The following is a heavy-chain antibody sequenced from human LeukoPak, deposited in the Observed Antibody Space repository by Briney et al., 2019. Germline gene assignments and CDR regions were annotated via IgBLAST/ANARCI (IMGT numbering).Heavy chain of an antibody. J-gene: IGHJ4*02. CDR2: IHYSGST. CDR3: ARGSPRGYSYGYSFYDY. Sequence: PSETLSLTCTVSGGSISSYYWSWIRQPPGKGLEWIGYIHYSGSTNYNPSLKSRVTISVDTSKNQFSLKLSSVTAADTAVYYCARGSPRGYSYGYSFYDYWGQGTLVTVSS. CDR1: GGSISSYY. V-gene: IGHV4-59*08. D-gene: IGHD5-18*01.